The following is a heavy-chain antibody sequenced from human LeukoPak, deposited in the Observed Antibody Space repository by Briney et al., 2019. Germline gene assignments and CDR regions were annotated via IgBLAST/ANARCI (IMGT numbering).Heavy chain of an antibody. J-gene: IGHJ3*02. CDR1: GFTFSSYS. Sequence: PGGSLRLFCAASGFTFSSYSMNWGRQAPGKGLEWVSSIIGSSSYIDYADAVRGRWTISRDNAKNSLYLQMNSLRAEDTAVYYCARTGGHDVFDIWGQGTMVTVSS. V-gene: IGHV3-21*01. CDR2: IIGSSSYI. CDR3: ARTGGHDVFDI.